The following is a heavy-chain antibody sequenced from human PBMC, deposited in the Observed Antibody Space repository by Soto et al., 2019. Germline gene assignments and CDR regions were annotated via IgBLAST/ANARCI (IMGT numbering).Heavy chain of an antibody. D-gene: IGHD3-9*01. CDR3: AIAPYDILTGFVY. J-gene: IGHJ4*02. Sequence: TSETLSLTCAVSGGSISSGGYSWSWIRQPPGKGLEWIGYIYHSGSTYYNPSLKSRVTISVDRSKNQFSLKLSSVTAADTAVYYCAIAPYDILTGFVYWGKGTLVTVSS. CDR2: IYHSGST. V-gene: IGHV4-30-2*01. CDR1: GGSISSGGYS.